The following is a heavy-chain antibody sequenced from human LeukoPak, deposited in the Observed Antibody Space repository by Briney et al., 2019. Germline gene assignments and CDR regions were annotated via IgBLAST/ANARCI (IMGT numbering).Heavy chain of an antibody. D-gene: IGHD1-1*01. CDR2: ISFTGADT. V-gene: IGHV3-23*01. CDR3: AKSRNAYYFAMDV. J-gene: IGHJ6*02. CDR1: GLTFDSYA. Sequence: AGGSLRLSCGASGLTFDSYAMRWARQAPAKGLEWVSLISFTGADTYYADSVEGRFTVSRDNSKNMIYLQMNSLRAEDTAVYYCAKSRNAYYFAMDVWGLGTTVTVSS.